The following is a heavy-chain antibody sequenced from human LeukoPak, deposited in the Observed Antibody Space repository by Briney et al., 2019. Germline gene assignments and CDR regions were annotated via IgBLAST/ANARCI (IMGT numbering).Heavy chain of an antibody. D-gene: IGHD3-3*01. V-gene: IGHV3-21*01. CDR1: GFTFSSYS. J-gene: IGHJ4*02. CDR3: ARDTRDFWSGYSYYFDY. CDR2: ISSSSSYI. Sequence: GGSLRLSCAASGFTFSSYSMNWVRQAPGKGLEWVSSISSSSSYIYYADSVKGRFTISRDNAKNSLYLQMNSLRAEDTAVYYCARDTRDFWSGYSYYFDYWGQGTLVTVSS.